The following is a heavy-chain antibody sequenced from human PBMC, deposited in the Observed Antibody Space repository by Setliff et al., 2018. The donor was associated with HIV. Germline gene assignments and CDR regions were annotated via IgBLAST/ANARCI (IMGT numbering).Heavy chain of an antibody. Sequence: SETLSLTCAVSGGSISSSNWWSWVRQSPGKGLEWIGEIYHSGSTDYNPSLKSRVTISVDKSRNQFSLKLSSVTAADTAVYYCARTRSGYFPYYFDYWGQGTLVTVSS. V-gene: IGHV4-4*02. CDR2: IYHSGST. D-gene: IGHD3-22*01. J-gene: IGHJ4*02. CDR3: ARTRSGYFPYYFDY. CDR1: GGSISSSNW.